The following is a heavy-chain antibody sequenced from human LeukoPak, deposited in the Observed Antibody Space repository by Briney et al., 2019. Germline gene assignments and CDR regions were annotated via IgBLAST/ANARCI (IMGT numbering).Heavy chain of an antibody. V-gene: IGHV3-48*04. CDR2: ISGSSGTI. D-gene: IGHD3-10*01. Sequence: GGSLRLSCAASGFTFSSYTMNWVRQAPGKGLEWVSHISGSSGTIYYADSVWGRFTVSRDSAKNSLFLQMTDLRADDTAVYYCARDGYYGSGLAFWDRGTLVTVSS. CDR3: ARDGYYGSGLAF. J-gene: IGHJ4*02. CDR1: GFTFSSYT.